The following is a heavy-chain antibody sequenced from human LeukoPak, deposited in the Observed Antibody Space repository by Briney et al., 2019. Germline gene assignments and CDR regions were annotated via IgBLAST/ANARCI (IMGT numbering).Heavy chain of an antibody. D-gene: IGHD3-22*01. CDR3: ARGDSSGYYPFDP. CDR1: GYTFTSYA. V-gene: IGHV1-3*01. CDR2: INAGNGNT. Sequence: ASVKVSCKASGYTFTSYAMHWVRQAPGQRLEWMGWINAGNGNTKYSQKFQGRVTITRDTSASTAYMELSSLRSEDTAVYYCARGDSSGYYPFDPWGQGTLVTVSS. J-gene: IGHJ5*02.